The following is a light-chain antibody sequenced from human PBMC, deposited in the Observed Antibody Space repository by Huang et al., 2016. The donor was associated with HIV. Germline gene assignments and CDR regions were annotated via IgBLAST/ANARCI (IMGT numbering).Light chain of an antibody. CDR1: QSVRGN. V-gene: IGKV3-15*01. J-gene: IGKJ1*01. CDR2: GVS. Sequence: EIMMTQSPATLSVSPGERATLSCRASQSVRGNIAWYQQKPGQAPRLLICGVSTRATGIPARFRGSESGTEFTLTISSLQSEDFAIYYCHHYDNWPPRGTFGQGTKVEI. CDR3: HHYDNWPPRGT.